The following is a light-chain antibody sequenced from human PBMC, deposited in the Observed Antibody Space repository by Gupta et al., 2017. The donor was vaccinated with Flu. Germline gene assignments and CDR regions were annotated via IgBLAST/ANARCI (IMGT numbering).Light chain of an antibody. CDR2: ENN. CDR3: GTWDGSLSTDV. J-gene: IGLJ1*01. V-gene: IGLV1-51*02. CDR1: SSNIGNTY. Sequence: QSVLTQPPSISAAPGQSVTISCSGSSSNIGNTYVSWYQQLPGTAPKLLIYENNKRPSGIPDRFSGSKSGTSAALGITGLQTGDEADYYCGTWDGSLSTDVFGTGTKVTV.